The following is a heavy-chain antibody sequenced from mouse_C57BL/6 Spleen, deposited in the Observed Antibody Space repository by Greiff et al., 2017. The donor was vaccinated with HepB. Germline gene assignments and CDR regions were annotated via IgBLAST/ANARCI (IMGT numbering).Heavy chain of an antibody. Sequence: VQLQQPGAELVRPGTSVKLSCKASGYTFTSYWMHWVKQRPGQGLEWIGVIDPSDSYTNYNQKFKGKATLTVDTSSSTAYMQLSSLTSEDSAVYYCARSGDGNYVGYWGQGTTLTVSS. CDR1: GYTFTSYW. CDR3: ARSGDGNYVGY. V-gene: IGHV1-59*01. D-gene: IGHD2-1*01. CDR2: IDPSDSYT. J-gene: IGHJ2*01.